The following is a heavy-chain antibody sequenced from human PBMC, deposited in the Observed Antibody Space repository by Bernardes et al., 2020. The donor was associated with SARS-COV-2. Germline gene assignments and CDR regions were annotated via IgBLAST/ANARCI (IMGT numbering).Heavy chain of an antibody. CDR2: INHSGST. D-gene: IGHD3-9*01. CDR1: GGSFSGYY. J-gene: IGHJ5*02. CDR3: ARLPFDWLFRSSRGWFDP. V-gene: IGHV4-34*01. Sequence: SETLSLTCAVYGGSFSGYYWSWIRQPPGKGLEWIGEINHSGSTNYNPSLKSRVTISVDTSKNQFSLKLSSVTAADTAVYYCARLPFDWLFRSSRGWFDPWGQGTLVTVSS.